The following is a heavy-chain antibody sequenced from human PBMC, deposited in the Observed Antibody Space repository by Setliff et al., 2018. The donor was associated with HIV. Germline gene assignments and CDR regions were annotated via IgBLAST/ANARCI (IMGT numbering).Heavy chain of an antibody. V-gene: IGHV3-33*03. CDR3: TTAPFTIILVEISEDAFDI. D-gene: IGHD3-22*01. J-gene: IGHJ3*02. CDR2: IWYDGSDK. Sequence: QTGGSLRLSCVASGFRFSTYGMHWVRQAPGKGLEWVTFIWYDGSDKYYLDSVKGRFTISRDNSKNTLYLQMNNLRPEDTAVYYCTTAPFTIILVEISEDAFDIWGQGTVVTVSS. CDR1: GFRFSTYG.